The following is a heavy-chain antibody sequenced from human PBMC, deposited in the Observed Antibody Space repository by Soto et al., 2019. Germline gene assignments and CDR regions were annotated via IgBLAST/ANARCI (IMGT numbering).Heavy chain of an antibody. J-gene: IGHJ4*02. V-gene: IGHV3-23*01. CDR3: AKDRTEDIVVLPAIPAIDS. Sequence: EVQLLESGGGLVQPGGSLRLSCAASGFTFSSYAMSWVRQAPGKGLEWVSAISGSGGSTYYADSVKGRFTISRDNSKNPLYLQMNSWRAEATAVYYGAKDRTEDIVVLPAIPAIDSWGQGPLSTVSS. CDR2: ISGSGGST. D-gene: IGHD2-21*02. CDR1: GFTFSSYA.